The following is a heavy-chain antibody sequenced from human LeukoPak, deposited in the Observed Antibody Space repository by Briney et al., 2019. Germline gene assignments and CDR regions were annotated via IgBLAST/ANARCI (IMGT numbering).Heavy chain of an antibody. V-gene: IGHV1-24*01. CDR1: GYTLTELS. J-gene: IGHJ3*02. D-gene: IGHD1-1*01. CDR3: SGTTNFPAFDI. Sequence: ASVKVSCKVSGYTLTELSMHWVRQAPGKGLEWMGGFDPEDGETIYAQEFQGRVTMTEDTSTDTAYMELSSLRSEDTAVYYCSGTTNFPAFDIWGQGTMVTVSS. CDR2: FDPEDGET.